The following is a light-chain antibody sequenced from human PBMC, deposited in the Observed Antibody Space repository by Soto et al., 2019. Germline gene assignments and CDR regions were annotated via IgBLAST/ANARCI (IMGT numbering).Light chain of an antibody. J-gene: IGKJ1*01. CDR1: QTIRQW. CDR2: DAS. V-gene: IGKV1-5*01. CDR3: HQYDTDST. Sequence: DIQMTQSPSTVSASVGDTVIITCRASQTIRQWLAWYQQRPGKAPNLLIYDASSLESGVPSRFSGSGSGTEFTLTITNLQPDDFVTYYCHQYDTDSTFGPGTKVEIK.